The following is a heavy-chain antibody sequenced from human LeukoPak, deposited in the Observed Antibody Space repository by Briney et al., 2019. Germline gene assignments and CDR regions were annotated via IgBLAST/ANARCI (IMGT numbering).Heavy chain of an antibody. D-gene: IGHD6-19*01. CDR1: GYTFTGYY. J-gene: IGHJ6*02. CDR2: INPNSGGT. Sequence: GASVKVSCKASGYTFTGYYMHWVRQAPGQGLEWMGRINPNSGGTNYAQKFQGRVTMTRDTSISTAYMELSSLRSEDTAVYYCASGWKGGDYYYYGMDVWGQGTTVTVSS. CDR3: ASGWKGGDYYYYGMDV. V-gene: IGHV1-2*06.